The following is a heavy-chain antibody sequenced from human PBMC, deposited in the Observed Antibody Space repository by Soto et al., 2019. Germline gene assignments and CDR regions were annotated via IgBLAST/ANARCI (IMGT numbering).Heavy chain of an antibody. CDR3: ARGSSWYWFYY. V-gene: IGHV4-30-4*01. CDR2: IYYSGST. CDR1: GGSISSGDYY. Sequence: SETLSLTCTVSGGSISSGDYYWSWIRQPPGKGLEWIGYIYYSGSTYYNPSLKSRVTISVDTSKNQFSLKLSSVTAADTAVYYCARGSSWYWFYYWGRGTLVTVSS. J-gene: IGHJ4*02. D-gene: IGHD6-13*01.